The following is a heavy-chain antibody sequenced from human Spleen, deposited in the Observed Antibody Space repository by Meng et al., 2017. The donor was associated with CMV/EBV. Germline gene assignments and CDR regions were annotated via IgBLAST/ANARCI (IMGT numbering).Heavy chain of an antibody. Sequence: GESLKISCAASGFAVSHNYMSWVRQAPGKGLEWVSVIYFGSKTYYADSVKGRFTISTDNSNNMLYLQMNSLRVEDTGLYYCARGYASYYYYYGMDVWGQGTTVTVS. J-gene: IGHJ6*02. CDR2: IYFGSKT. V-gene: IGHV3-53*01. CDR3: ARGYASYYYYYGMDV. CDR1: GFAVSHNY. D-gene: IGHD3-16*01.